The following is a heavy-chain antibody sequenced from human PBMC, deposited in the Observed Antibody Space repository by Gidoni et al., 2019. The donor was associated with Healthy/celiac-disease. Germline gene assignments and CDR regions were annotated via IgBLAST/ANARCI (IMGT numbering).Heavy chain of an antibody. D-gene: IGHD3-9*01. CDR2: IYYSGST. V-gene: IGHV4-59*08. CDR3: ARHILTGSDAFDI. CDR1: GRSISSYY. Sequence: QVQLQESGPGLVKPSATLSLTCTVSGRSISSYYWSWIRQPPGKGLEWIGYIYYSGSTNYNPSLKSRVTISVETSKNQFSLKLSSVTAADTAVYYCARHILTGSDAFDIWGQGTMVTVSS. J-gene: IGHJ3*02.